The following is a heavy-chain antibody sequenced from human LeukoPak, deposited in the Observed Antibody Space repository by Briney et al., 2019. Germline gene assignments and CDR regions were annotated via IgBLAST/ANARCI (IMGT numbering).Heavy chain of an antibody. CDR2: ISYDGSNK. D-gene: IGHD3-22*01. V-gene: IGHV3-30*18. CDR1: GFTFSRNG. Sequence: PGGSLRLSCAASGFTFSRNGMHWVRQAPGKGLEWVAVISYDGSNKYYADSVKGRFTISRDNSKNSLYLQMNSLRAEDTALYYCAKSWTYDSAFDIWGQGTMVTVSS. J-gene: IGHJ3*02. CDR3: AKSWTYDSAFDI.